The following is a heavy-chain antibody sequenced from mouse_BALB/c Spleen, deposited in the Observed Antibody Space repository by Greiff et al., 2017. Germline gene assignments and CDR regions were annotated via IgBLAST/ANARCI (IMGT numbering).Heavy chain of an antibody. CDR2: ISDGGSYT. J-gene: IGHJ4*01. V-gene: IGHV5-4*02. CDR3: ARMVRQGRYAMDY. D-gene: IGHD2-1*01. CDR1: GFTFSDYY. Sequence: DVMLVESGGGLVKPGGSLKLSCAASGFTFSDYYMYWVRQTPEKRLEWVATISDGGSYTYYPDSVKGRFTISRDNAKNNLYLQMSSLKSEDTAMYYCARMVRQGRYAMDYWGQGTSVTVSS.